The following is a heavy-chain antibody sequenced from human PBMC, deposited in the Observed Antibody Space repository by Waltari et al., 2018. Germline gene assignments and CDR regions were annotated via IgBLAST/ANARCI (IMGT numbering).Heavy chain of an antibody. CDR3: ARGKGSGYIYYGMDV. Sequence: QVQLQQWGAGLLKPSETLSLTCAVYGGSFSGYYWSWIRQPPGKGLEWIGEINHSGSTNYNPSLKSRVTISVDTSKNQFALKLSSVTAADTAVYYCARGKGSGYIYYGMDVWGQGTTVTVSS. CDR2: INHSGST. V-gene: IGHV4-34*01. D-gene: IGHD3-22*01. J-gene: IGHJ6*02. CDR1: GGSFSGYY.